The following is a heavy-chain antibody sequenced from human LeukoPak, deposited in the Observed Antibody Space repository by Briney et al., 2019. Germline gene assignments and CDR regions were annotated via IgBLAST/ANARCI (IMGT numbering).Heavy chain of an antibody. CDR1: GGSFSGYY. V-gene: IGHV4-34*01. CDR2: INHSGST. D-gene: IGHD6-13*01. J-gene: IGHJ4*02. Sequence: SETLSLTCAVYGGSFSGYYWSWIRQPPGKGLEWIGEINHSGSTNYNPSLKSRVTISVDKSKNQFSLKLSSVTAADTAIYYCARSSSWFFDYWGQGTLVTVSS. CDR3: ARSSSWFFDY.